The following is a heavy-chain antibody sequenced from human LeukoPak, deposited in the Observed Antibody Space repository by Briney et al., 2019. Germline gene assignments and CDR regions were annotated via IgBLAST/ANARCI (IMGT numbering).Heavy chain of an antibody. D-gene: IGHD2-8*01. CDR2: IYHNGNT. Sequence: PSETLSLTCAVSGYSISSGYYWGWIRQPPRKGLGWIGSIYHNGNTYYNPSLKSRVTISVDTSKNEFSLKLSSVTAADTAVYYCARQTPYNGVYPPGYYYYYMDVWGKGTTVTVSS. CDR1: GYSISSGYY. J-gene: IGHJ6*03. V-gene: IGHV4-38-2*01. CDR3: ARQTPYNGVYPPGYYYYYMDV.